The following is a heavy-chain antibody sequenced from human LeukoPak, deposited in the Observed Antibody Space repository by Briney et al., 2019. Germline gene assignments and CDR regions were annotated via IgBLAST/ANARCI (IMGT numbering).Heavy chain of an antibody. D-gene: IGHD5/OR15-5a*01. CDR3: ARDSRYCVYSDCRGDAFDI. Sequence: GGSLRLSCAASGFIFNNYGLVWVRQAPGKGLEWVSAISNDGGGTTYADFVKGRFSVSRDNSKNTLFLQMNSLRAEDTALYYCARDSRYCVYSDCRGDAFDIWGQGTMVTVFS. V-gene: IGHV3-23*01. CDR1: GFIFNNYG. J-gene: IGHJ3*02. CDR2: ISNDGGGT.